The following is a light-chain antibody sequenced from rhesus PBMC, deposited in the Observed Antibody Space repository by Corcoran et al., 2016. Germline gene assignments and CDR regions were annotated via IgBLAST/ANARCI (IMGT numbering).Light chain of an antibody. Sequence: DIQMTQSPSSLSASVGDTVTITCRASQGISSYLNWFQQKPGKAPKLLIYAATTLQSGVPSRFSGSVSGTDFTLTIRSMQPEDFATYYCQQYKSYPFTFGPGTKLDIK. CDR3: QQYKSYPFT. CDR2: AAT. J-gene: IGKJ3*01. V-gene: IGKV1-28*02. CDR1: QGISSY.